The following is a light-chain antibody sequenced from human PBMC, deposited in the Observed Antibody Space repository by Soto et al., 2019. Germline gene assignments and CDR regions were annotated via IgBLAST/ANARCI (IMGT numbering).Light chain of an antibody. V-gene: IGKV3-15*01. CDR1: QSVSSN. CDR3: QQYNNWPPYT. J-gene: IGKJ2*01. Sequence: EIVMTQSPATLSVSPGERATLSCRASQSVSSNLAWYQQKPGQAPRLLIYGASTRATGIPARFSGSGSGTEFTPTISSLQSEDVAVYYCQQYNNWPPYTFGPGTKLEIK. CDR2: GAS.